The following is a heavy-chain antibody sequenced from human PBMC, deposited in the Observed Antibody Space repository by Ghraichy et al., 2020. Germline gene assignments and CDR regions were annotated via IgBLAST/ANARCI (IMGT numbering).Heavy chain of an antibody. CDR1: GFTFSSYA. CDR2: ISYDGSNK. Sequence: GGSLRLSCAASGFTFSSYAMHWVRQAPGKGLEWVAVISYDGSNKYYADSVKGRFTISRDNSKNTLYLQMNSLRAEDTAVYYCARAYLGYSSSWGAFDIWGQGTMVTVSS. CDR3: ARAYLGYSSSWGAFDI. V-gene: IGHV3-30*04. D-gene: IGHD6-13*01. J-gene: IGHJ3*02.